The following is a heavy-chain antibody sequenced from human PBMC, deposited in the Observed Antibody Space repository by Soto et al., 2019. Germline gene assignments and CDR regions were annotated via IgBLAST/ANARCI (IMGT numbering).Heavy chain of an antibody. CDR2: IIPILGIA. D-gene: IGHD4-17*01. CDR1: GGTFSRYT. J-gene: IGHJ3*02. CDR3: ARFYGDYDSFDS. V-gene: IGHV1-69*02. Sequence: XVKVSCKASGGTFSRYTISXVRQAPGQGLEWMGRIIPILGIANYAQKFQGRVTITADKSTSTAYMELSRMRSEDTAVYYCARFYGDYDSFDSWGQGTMVTVSS.